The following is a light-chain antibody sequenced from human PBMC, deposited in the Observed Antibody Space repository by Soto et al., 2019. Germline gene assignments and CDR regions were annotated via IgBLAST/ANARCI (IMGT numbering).Light chain of an antibody. V-gene: IGKV3-20*01. J-gene: IGKJ5*01. CDR3: QQYGGSPIT. CDR2: GAS. Sequence: IVLTQSPGTLSLSPGERVTLSCRDSQSVTTRLAWYQHTPGQAPTILMSGASNRESGVPVRFSGSGSGTEFTLTITRLEPEDFALYYCQQYGGSPITFGLGTRLEIK. CDR1: QSVTTR.